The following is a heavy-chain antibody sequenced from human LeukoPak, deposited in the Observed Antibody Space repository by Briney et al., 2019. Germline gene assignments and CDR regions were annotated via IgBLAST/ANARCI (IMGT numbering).Heavy chain of an antibody. D-gene: IGHD3-10*01. CDR2: IGAGSSTI. J-gene: IGHJ2*01. CDR1: GFIFSGYE. Sequence: GGSLRLSCAASGFIFSGYEMNWVRQAPGKGLEWVSYIGAGSSTIYYADSVKGRFTISRDNGKNSLYLQMNTLRAEDTAVYYCVRYGSHWYFDLWGRGTLVTVSS. CDR3: VRYGSHWYFDL. V-gene: IGHV3-48*03.